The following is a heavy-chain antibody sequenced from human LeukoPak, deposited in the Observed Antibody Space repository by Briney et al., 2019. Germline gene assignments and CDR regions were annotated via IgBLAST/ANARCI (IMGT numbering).Heavy chain of an antibody. CDR1: GGSISSYY. Sequence: PSETLSLTCTVSGGSISSYYWSWIRQPPGKGLEWIGYIYYSGSTNYNPSLKSRVTISVDTSKSQFSLKLSSVTAADTAVYYCARLGSSGYYPLGWGQGTLVTVSS. CDR3: ARLGSSGYYPLG. CDR2: IYYSGST. D-gene: IGHD3-22*01. J-gene: IGHJ4*02. V-gene: IGHV4-59*08.